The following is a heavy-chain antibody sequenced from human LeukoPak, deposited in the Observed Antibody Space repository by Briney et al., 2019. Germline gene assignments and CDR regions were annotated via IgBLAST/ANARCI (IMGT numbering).Heavy chain of an antibody. Sequence: GGSLRLSCAASGFTFSSYSMNCVRQAPGKGLEWVSSISSSSSYIYYADSVKGRFTISRDNAKNSLYLQMNSLRAEDTAVYYCARDRGFVATFVNAYFDYWGQGTLVTVSS. CDR2: ISSSSSYI. CDR1: GFTFSSYS. V-gene: IGHV3-21*01. D-gene: IGHD5-12*01. CDR3: ARDRGFVATFVNAYFDY. J-gene: IGHJ4*02.